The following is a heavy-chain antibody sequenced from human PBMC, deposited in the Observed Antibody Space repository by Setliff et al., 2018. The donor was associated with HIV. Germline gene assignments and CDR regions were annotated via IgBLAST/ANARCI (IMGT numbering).Heavy chain of an antibody. J-gene: IGHJ1*01. CDR3: ATDPGYSSTWYSESFQH. CDR2: FDPEDGET. D-gene: IGHD6-13*01. V-gene: IGHV1-24*01. Sequence: ASVKVSCKISGYTLTELSIHWVRQAPGKGLEWMANFDPEDGETFYAQRFQGRLTMTEDTSTDTAYMELSSLRSDDTAMYYCATDPGYSSTWYSESFQHWGQGTVVTVSA. CDR1: GYTLTELS.